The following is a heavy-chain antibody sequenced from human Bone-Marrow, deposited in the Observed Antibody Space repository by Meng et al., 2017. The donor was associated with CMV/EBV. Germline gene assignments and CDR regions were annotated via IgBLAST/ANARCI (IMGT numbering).Heavy chain of an antibody. V-gene: IGHV3-7*01. J-gene: IGHJ6*02. D-gene: IGHD3-10*01. CDR2: IKPDGSEK. CDR3: ARDGGYGSGSYHYYYYGMDV. CDR1: GFTFSTYW. Sequence: GESLKISCAASGFTFSTYWMGWVRQAPGKGLEWVANIKPDGSEKQYVDSVKGRFTISRDNAENSLYLQMNSLRAEDTAVYYCARDGGYGSGSYHYYYYGMDVWGQGTTVTVSS.